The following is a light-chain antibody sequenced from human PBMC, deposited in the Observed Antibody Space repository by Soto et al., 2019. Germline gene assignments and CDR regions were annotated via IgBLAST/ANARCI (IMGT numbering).Light chain of an antibody. CDR2: KAS. CDR3: QQYYSISLLT. Sequence: DIQMTQSPSTLSGSLGDRVTITCRASQTISSWLAWYQQKPGKAPKLLIYKASSLESGVPSRFSGSGSGTEFTLTISSLQPDDFATYYCQQYYSISLLTFGGGT. J-gene: IGKJ4*01. CDR1: QTISSW. V-gene: IGKV1-5*03.